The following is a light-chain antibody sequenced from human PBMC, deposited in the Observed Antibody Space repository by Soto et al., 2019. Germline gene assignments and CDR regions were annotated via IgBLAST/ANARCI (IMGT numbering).Light chain of an antibody. CDR2: DVT. V-gene: IGLV2-14*03. CDR3: TSYTTSSPYLV. CDR1: SDVGGYNY. J-gene: IGLJ3*02. Sequence: QSALTQPASVSGSPGQSITISCTGTSDVGGYNYVSWYQHHPGKAPTHMIYDVTNRPSGVSNRFSGSKSGNTASLTISGLQAEDEADYYCTSYTTSSPYLVFGGGTKLTVL.